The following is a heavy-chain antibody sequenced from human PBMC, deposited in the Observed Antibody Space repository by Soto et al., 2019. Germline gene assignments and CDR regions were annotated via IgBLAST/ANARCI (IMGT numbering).Heavy chain of an antibody. J-gene: IGHJ3*02. D-gene: IGHD3-22*01. V-gene: IGHV4-39*01. Sequence: SETLSLTCTVSGGSITSGSYYWDWIRQPPGKGLEWIGNVYYSGSTNYNPSLESRVTISVDTSKNQFSLKLSSVTAADTAVYYCARQTDSYYTFDAFDIWGQGTMVT. CDR1: GGSITSGSYY. CDR3: ARQTDSYYTFDAFDI. CDR2: VYYSGST.